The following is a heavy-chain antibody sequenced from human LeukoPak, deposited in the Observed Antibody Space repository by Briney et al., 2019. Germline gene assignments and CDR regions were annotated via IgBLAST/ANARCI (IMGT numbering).Heavy chain of an antibody. D-gene: IGHD1-26*01. CDR3: ATKTSGTYGYFEY. J-gene: IGHJ4*02. V-gene: IGHV3-23*01. Sequence: GGSLRLSCAASGFTFXSYXXSXVXQTPGXXLEWVSVIRGSGVYTLYADSVKGRLTISRDNSKNTLYLQMNSLRAEDTAIYFCATKTSGTYGYFEYWGQGTLVTVSS. CDR1: GFTFXSYX. CDR2: IRGSGVYT.